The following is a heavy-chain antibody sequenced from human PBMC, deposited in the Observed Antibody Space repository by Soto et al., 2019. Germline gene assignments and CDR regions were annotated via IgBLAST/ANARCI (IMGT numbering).Heavy chain of an antibody. J-gene: IGHJ6*03. Sequence: SETLSLTCAVYGGSFSSYYWSWIRQPPGKGLEWIGEINHSGSTNYNPSLKSRVTISVDTSKNQFSLKLSSVTAADTAVYYCARAAKGYCSGGSCYGAPRIYYYYYYMDVWGKGTTVTVSS. CDR2: INHSGST. CDR3: ARAAKGYCSGGSCYGAPRIYYYYYYMDV. CDR1: GGSFSSYY. V-gene: IGHV4-34*01. D-gene: IGHD2-15*01.